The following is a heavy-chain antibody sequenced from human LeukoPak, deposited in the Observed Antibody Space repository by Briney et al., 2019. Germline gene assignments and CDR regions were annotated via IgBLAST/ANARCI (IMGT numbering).Heavy chain of an antibody. Sequence: SETLSLTCTVSGGSISSSNYYWSWIRQPPGRGLEWIGYIYYSGSTYYNPSLKSRVTISVDTSKNQFSLKLSSVTAADTAVYYCASGMVYCSSTSCYTGFDYWGQGTLVTVSS. J-gene: IGHJ4*02. D-gene: IGHD2-2*02. CDR3: ASGMVYCSSTSCYTGFDY. CDR1: GGSISSSNYY. CDR2: IYYSGST. V-gene: IGHV4-30-4*08.